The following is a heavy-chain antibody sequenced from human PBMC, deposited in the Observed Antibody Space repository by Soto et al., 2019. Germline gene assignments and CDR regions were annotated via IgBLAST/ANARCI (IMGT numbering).Heavy chain of an antibody. CDR2: IYYSGST. J-gene: IGHJ6*02. CDR1: GGSISSGDYY. D-gene: IGHD4-17*01. CDR3: ARVYGDYDPHYYYYGMDV. V-gene: IGHV4-30-4*01. Sequence: QVQLQESGPGLVKPSQTLSLTCTVSGGSISSGDYYWSWIRQPPGKGLEWIGYIYYSGSTYYNPYLQSRVTISVDTSKNQFSLKLSSVTAADTAVYYWARVYGDYDPHYYYYGMDVWGQGTTVTVSS.